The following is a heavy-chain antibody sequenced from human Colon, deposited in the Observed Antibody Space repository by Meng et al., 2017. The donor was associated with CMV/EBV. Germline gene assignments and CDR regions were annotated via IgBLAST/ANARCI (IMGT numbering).Heavy chain of an antibody. D-gene: IGHD6-13*01. CDR2: IRQDGSEK. CDR1: GITFNNYW. J-gene: IGHJ6*02. CDR3: ARGRGSWAELYYYYGLDV. Sequence: GGFLRLSCAASGITFNNYWMSWVRQAPGKGLEWVANIRQDGSEKYYVDSIKGRFTIARDNAKNSLYLQMNSLKVEDTAVYYCARGRGSWAELYYYYGLDVWGQGTTVTVSS. V-gene: IGHV3-7*01.